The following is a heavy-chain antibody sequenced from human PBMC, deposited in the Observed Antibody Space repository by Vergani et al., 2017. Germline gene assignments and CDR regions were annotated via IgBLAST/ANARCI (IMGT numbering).Heavy chain of an antibody. CDR2: ISSSSSYI. CDR3: ARDPTYYYDSSGYTGAPRTATGDY. V-gene: IGHV3-21*01. Sequence: EVQLVESGGGLVKPGGSLRLSCAASGFTFSSYSMNWVRQAPGKGLEWVSSISSSSSYIYYADSVKGRFTISRDNAKNSLYLQMNSLRAEDTAVYYCARDPTYYYDSSGYTGAPRTATGDYWGQGTLVTVSS. D-gene: IGHD3-22*01. CDR1: GFTFSSYS. J-gene: IGHJ4*02.